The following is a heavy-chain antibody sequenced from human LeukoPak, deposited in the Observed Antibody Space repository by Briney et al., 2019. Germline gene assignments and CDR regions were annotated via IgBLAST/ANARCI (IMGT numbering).Heavy chain of an antibody. J-gene: IGHJ6*02. CDR2: TYYRSNWYN. D-gene: IGHD2-2*01. V-gene: IGHV6-1*01. CDR3: ARAPIVVVPAAMEGLCGMDV. CDR1: GASVSSNSAA. Sequence: QTLSLTCAISGASVSSNSAAWNWIRQSPSRGLEWLGSTYYRSNWYNDYAVSVKSRITINPDTSKNQFSLQLNSVTPEDTAVYYCARAPIVVVPAAMEGLCGMDVWGQGTTVTVSS.